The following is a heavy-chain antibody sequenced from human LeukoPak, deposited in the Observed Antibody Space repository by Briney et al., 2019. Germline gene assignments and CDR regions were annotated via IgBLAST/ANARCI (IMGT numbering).Heavy chain of an antibody. CDR2: IYYSGNT. CDR1: GYSISNSNW. D-gene: IGHD2-21*01. V-gene: IGHV4-28*01. CDR3: ARPIVVVPLRAFDI. J-gene: IGHJ3*02. Sequence: PSETLSLTCAVSGYSISNSNWWGWIRQPPGKGLEWIGYIYYSGNTYYNPSLKSRVTISLDTSKNQFSLKLSSVTAADTAVYYCARPIVVVPLRAFDIWGQGTMVTVSS.